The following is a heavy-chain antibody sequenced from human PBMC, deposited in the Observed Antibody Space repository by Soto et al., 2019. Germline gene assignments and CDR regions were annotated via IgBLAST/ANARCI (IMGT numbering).Heavy chain of an antibody. CDR2: ISYDGGNK. J-gene: IGHJ4*02. CDR1: GFTFSSYG. D-gene: IGHD6-19*01. CDR3: AKDFPSQSPWPDQWLPAVGFDY. V-gene: IGHV3-30*18. Sequence: GGSLRLSCAASGFTFSSYGMHWVRQAPGKGLEWVAVISYDGGNKYYADSVKGRFTISRDNSKNTLYLQMNSLRAEDTAVYYCAKDFPSQSPWPDQWLPAVGFDYWGQGTLVTVSS.